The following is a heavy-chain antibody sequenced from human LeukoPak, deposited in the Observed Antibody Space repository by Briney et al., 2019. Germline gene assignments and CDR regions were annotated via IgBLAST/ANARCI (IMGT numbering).Heavy chain of an antibody. V-gene: IGHV3-53*01. CDR1: GFTVSSNY. Sequence: GGSLRLSCAASGFTVSSNYMSWVRQAPGKGLEWVSVIYSGGSTYYADSVKGRFTISRDNSKNTLYLQMNSLRAEDTAVYYCAREEYYYDSSGYFGYWGQGTLVTVPS. CDR3: AREEYYYDSSGYFGY. CDR2: IYSGGST. J-gene: IGHJ4*02. D-gene: IGHD3-22*01.